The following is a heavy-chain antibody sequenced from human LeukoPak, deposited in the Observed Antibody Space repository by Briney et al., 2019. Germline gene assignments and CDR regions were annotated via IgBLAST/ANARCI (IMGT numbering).Heavy chain of an antibody. Sequence: GGSLRLSCAASGFTFSTYLMHWVRQAPGKGLVWASRIHGDGISTTYADSVKGRFTISRDNAKNTLYLQMNSLRAEDTAVYFCASGELDSLYYFDYWGQGTLVTVSS. CDR3: ASGELDSLYYFDY. V-gene: IGHV3-74*01. J-gene: IGHJ4*02. CDR1: GFTFSTYL. D-gene: IGHD1-1*01. CDR2: IHGDGIST.